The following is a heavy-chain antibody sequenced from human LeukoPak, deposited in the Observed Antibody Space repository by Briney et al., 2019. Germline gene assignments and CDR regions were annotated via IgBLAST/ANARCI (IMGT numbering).Heavy chain of an antibody. CDR3: ARDDSARGTMVRGNY. CDR2: ISNSGSNI. J-gene: IGHJ4*02. CDR1: GFTFSTYT. V-gene: IGHV3-21*01. Sequence: SLRLSCAASGFTFSTYTMIWVRQAPGKGLEWVSSISNSGSNINYADSVKGRLTIPRDNGENSLYLQMSSLRAEDTAVYYCARDDSARGTMVRGNYWGEGTLVTVSS. D-gene: IGHD3-10*01.